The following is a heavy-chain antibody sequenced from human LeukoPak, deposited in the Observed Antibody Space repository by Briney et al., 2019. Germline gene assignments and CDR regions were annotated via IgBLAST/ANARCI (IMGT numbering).Heavy chain of an antibody. V-gene: IGHV4-31*03. D-gene: IGHD1-26*01. J-gene: IGHJ4*02. CDR1: SGSISSGGYY. CDR3: ARVGGSYSVDY. Sequence: SETLSLTCTVSSGSISSGGYYWSWIRQHPGKGLEWIGYIYYSGSTYYNPSLKSRVTISVDTSKNQFSLKLSSVTAADTAVYYCARVGGSYSVDYWGQGTLVTVSS. CDR2: IYYSGST.